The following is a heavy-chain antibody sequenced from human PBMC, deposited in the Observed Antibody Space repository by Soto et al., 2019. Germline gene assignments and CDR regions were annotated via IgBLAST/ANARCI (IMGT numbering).Heavy chain of an antibody. CDR1: GGSISRSSYY. Sequence: PSETLSLTCTVSGGSISRSSYYWGWIRQPPGKGLEWIGSIYYSGSTYYNPSLKSRVTISVDTPKNQFSLKLSSVTAADTAVYYCARHEEDYYYYMDVWGKGTTVTVSS. V-gene: IGHV4-39*01. CDR2: IYYSGST. CDR3: ARHEEDYYYYMDV. J-gene: IGHJ6*03.